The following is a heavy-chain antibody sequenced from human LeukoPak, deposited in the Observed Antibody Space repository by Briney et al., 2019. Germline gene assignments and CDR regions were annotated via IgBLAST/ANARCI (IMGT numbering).Heavy chain of an antibody. Sequence: PGGSLRLSCAVSGFNISRYYMNWVRQAPGKGLEWVSIIYSGGITDYADSVKGRFTISRDNSNNTVFLQMNSLRDEDTAVYYCASRSCSDGVCPFDCWGQGTLVTVSS. J-gene: IGHJ4*02. D-gene: IGHD2-8*01. V-gene: IGHV3-53*01. CDR1: GFNISRYY. CDR2: IYSGGIT. CDR3: ASRSCSDGVCPFDC.